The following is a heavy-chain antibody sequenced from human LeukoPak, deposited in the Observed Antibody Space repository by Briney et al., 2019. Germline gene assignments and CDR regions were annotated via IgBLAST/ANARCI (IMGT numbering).Heavy chain of an antibody. D-gene: IGHD3-10*01. CDR1: GYTFTGYY. Sequence: ASVKVSCKASGYTFTGYYIHWVRQAPGQGLEWMGWINPKGGETKYARNFQGRVTLTRDTSISTAYMEVSRLTSDDTALYYCAKDSNDDGGYWYYWGQGTLVTVPS. CDR2: INPKGGET. CDR3: AKDSNDDGGYWYY. J-gene: IGHJ4*02. V-gene: IGHV1-2*02.